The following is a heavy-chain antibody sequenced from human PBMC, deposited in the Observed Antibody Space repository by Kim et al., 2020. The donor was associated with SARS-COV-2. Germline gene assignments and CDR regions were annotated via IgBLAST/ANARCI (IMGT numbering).Heavy chain of an antibody. CDR3: ARLPEVVTAPPHLDRHGMDG. J-gene: IGHJ6*02. V-gene: IGHV4-59*08. D-gene: IGHD2-21*02. CDR2: IYYSGST. CDR1: GGSISSYY. Sequence: SETLSLTCTVSGGSISSYYWSWIRQPPGKGLEWIGYIYYSGSTNYNPSLKSRVTISVDKSKNQFSLKLSTVTAADTAVYYCARLPEVVTAPPHLDRHGMDGGGQGTTVTVSS.